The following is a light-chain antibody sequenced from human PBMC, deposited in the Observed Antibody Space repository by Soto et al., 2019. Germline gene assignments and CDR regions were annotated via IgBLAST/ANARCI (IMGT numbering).Light chain of an antibody. CDR3: QQDGGTPYT. CDR2: GAS. CDR1: QSVRSNY. Sequence: EIVLTQSPGTLSLSPGERATLSCRASQSVRSNYLAWYQQKPGQAPRLLIYGASSRATGIPDRFSGTGSGTDFTLTISRLEPEDIAVYYCQQDGGTPYTVGQGTELEIK. J-gene: IGKJ2*01. V-gene: IGKV3-20*01.